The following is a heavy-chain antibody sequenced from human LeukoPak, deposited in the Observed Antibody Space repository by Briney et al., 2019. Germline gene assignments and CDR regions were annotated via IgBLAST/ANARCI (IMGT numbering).Heavy chain of an antibody. CDR3: AREDYGDYVDY. V-gene: IGHV3-48*01. D-gene: IGHD4-17*01. J-gene: IGHJ4*02. CDR1: GFTFSSYS. CDR2: ISSSSTI. Sequence: PGGSLRLSCAASGFTFSSYSMNWVRQAPGKGLEWVSYISSSSTIYYADSVKGRFTISRDNAKNSLYLQMISLRAEDTAVYYCAREDYGDYVDYWGQGTLVTVSS.